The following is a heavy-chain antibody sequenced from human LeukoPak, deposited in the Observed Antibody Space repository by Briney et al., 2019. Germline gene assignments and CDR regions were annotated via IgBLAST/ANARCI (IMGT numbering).Heavy chain of an antibody. CDR3: ARYPSGGWLDAFDI. CDR1: GGSISSYY. Sequence: KPSETLSLTCTVSGGSISSYYWSWIRQPPGKGLEWIGYIYYSGSTNYNPSLKSRVTISVDTSKNQFSLKLSSVTAADTAVYYCARYPSGGWLDAFDIWGQGTMVTVSS. J-gene: IGHJ3*02. D-gene: IGHD4-23*01. CDR2: IYYSGST. V-gene: IGHV4-59*01.